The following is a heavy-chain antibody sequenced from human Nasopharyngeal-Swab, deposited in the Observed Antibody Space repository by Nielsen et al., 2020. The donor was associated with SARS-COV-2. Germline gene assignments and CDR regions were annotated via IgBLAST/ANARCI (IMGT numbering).Heavy chain of an antibody. J-gene: IGHJ5*02. CDR1: GGSFSGYY. D-gene: IGHD6-13*01. CDR3: ARGLSSYSSSTRWFDP. CDR2: INHSGST. V-gene: IGHV4-34*01. Sequence: SETLSLTCAVYGGSFSGYYWSWIRQPPGKGLEWIGEINHSGSTNYNLSLKSRVTISVDTSKNQFSLKLSSVTAADTAVYYCARGLSSYSSSTRWFDPWGQGTLVTVSS.